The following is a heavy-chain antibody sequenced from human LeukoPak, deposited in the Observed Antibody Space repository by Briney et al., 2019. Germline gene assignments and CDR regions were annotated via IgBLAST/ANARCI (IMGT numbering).Heavy chain of an antibody. J-gene: IGHJ5*02. CDR1: GGTFSSYA. Sequence: SVKVSCKASGGTFSSYAISWVRQAPGQGLEWMGEIIPIFGTANYAQKFQGRVTITADESTSTAYMELSSLRSEDTAVYYSARAPKGGVPAAISYWFDPWGQGTLVTVSS. V-gene: IGHV1-69*13. D-gene: IGHD2-2*01. CDR2: IIPIFGTA. CDR3: ARAPKGGVPAAISYWFDP.